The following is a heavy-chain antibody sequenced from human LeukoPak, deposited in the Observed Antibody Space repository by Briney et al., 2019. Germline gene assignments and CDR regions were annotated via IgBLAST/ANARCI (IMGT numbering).Heavy chain of an antibody. J-gene: IGHJ4*02. CDR3: AREDPQTTVPEGMDV. D-gene: IGHD4-17*01. CDR1: GGSISYYY. V-gene: IGHV4-59*01. CDR2: IYYSGTT. Sequence: TSETLSLTCTVSGGSISYYYWSWIRQSPGKGLEWSGYIYYSGTTNYNPSLKSRVTISVDTSKNQFSLQLRSVTAADTAVYYCAREDPQTTVPEGMDVWGQGTLVTVSS.